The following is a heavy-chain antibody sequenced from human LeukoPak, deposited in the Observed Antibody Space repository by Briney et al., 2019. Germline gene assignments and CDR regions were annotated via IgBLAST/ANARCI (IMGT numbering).Heavy chain of an antibody. V-gene: IGHV3-23*01. CDR1: GFTFSSYA. CDR3: AKGDYYDSSGYQGDLDY. D-gene: IGHD3-22*01. J-gene: IGHJ4*02. CDR2: ISGSGGST. Sequence: GGSLRLSCAASGFTFSSYAMSWVRQAPGKGLEWVSAISGSGGSTYYADSVKGRFTISRDNSKNTLYLQMNSLRAEDTAVYYCAKGDYYDSSGYQGDLDYWGQGALVTVSS.